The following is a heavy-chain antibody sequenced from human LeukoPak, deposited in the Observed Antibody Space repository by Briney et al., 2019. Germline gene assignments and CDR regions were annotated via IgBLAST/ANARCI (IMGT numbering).Heavy chain of an antibody. Sequence: SQTLSLTCTVSGGSISSGSYYWSWLRQPAGTGLEWLGRIYTSGSTNYNPSLKSRVTISVDTSKNQFSLKLSSVTAADTAVYYCARDGSSRYYYYMDVWGKGTTVTVSS. J-gene: IGHJ6*03. CDR3: ARDGSSRYYYYMDV. CDR2: IYTSGST. V-gene: IGHV4-61*02. CDR1: GGSISSGSYY. D-gene: IGHD6-6*01.